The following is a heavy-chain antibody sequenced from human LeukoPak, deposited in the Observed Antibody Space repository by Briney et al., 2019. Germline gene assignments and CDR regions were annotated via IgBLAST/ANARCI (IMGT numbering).Heavy chain of an antibody. CDR3: ARGKAAADIGDWFDP. CDR2: ISAYNGNT. Sequence: ASVKVSCKASGYTFTSYGISWVRQAPGQGLEWMGWISAYNGNTNYAQKLQGRVTMTTDTSTSTAYMELRSLRSDDTAVYYCARGKAAADIGDWFDPWGQGTLVTVSS. V-gene: IGHV1-18*01. CDR1: GYTFTSYG. J-gene: IGHJ5*02. D-gene: IGHD6-13*01.